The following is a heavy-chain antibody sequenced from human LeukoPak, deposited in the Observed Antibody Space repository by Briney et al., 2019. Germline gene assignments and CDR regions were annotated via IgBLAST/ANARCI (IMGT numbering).Heavy chain of an antibody. J-gene: IGHJ4*02. CDR2: ISGSGGST. D-gene: IGHD3-22*01. V-gene: IGHV3-23*01. Sequence: PGGSLRLSCAASGFTFSSYAMSWVRQAPGKGLEWVSAISGSGGSTYYADSVKGRFTISRDNSKNTLYLQMNSLRAGDTAVYYCAKCGKYYYDSSGYLHFDYWGQGTLVTVSS. CDR1: GFTFSSYA. CDR3: AKCGKYYYDSSGYLHFDY.